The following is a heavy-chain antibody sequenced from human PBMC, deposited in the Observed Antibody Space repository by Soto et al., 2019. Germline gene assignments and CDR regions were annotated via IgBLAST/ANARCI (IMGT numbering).Heavy chain of an antibody. J-gene: IGHJ6*02. V-gene: IGHV3-33*01. Sequence: QVQLVESGGGVVQPGRSLRLSCAASGFIFSGYGMHWVRQAPGKGLEWVAVIWYDESNKYYADSVKGRFTISRDNSKKTVFLQTSSLRDEDTGVYYCERDRGLVSYYFAMDVWGQGTTVTVSS. CDR1: GFIFSGYG. CDR2: IWYDESNK. CDR3: ERDRGLVSYYFAMDV. D-gene: IGHD3-10*01.